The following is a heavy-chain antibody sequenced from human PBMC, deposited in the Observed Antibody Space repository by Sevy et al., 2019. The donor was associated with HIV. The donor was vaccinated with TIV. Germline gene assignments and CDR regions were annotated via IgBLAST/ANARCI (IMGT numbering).Heavy chain of an antibody. J-gene: IGHJ6*02. V-gene: IGHV3-48*02. CDR3: AVSSAERGYSYGYSAYYYYGMDV. CDR1: GFTFSSYS. D-gene: IGHD5-18*01. Sequence: GGSLRLSCAASGFTFSSYSMNWVRQAPGKGLEWVSYISSSSSTIYYADSVKGRFTISRDNAKNSLYLQMNSLRDEDTAGYYCAVSSAERGYSYGYSAYYYYGMDVWGQGTTVTVSS. CDR2: ISSSSSTI.